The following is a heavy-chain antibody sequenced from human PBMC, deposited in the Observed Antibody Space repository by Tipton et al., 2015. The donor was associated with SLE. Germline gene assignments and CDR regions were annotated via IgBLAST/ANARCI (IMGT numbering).Heavy chain of an antibody. V-gene: IGHV4-38-2*01. D-gene: IGHD7-27*01. CDR3: ARHPGLGIRTAFDI. Sequence: TLSLTCVVSGYSISSDYYWAWVRQPPGKGLEWIGSISHSGSTYYNPSLKSRVTISIDTSKNQFSLKLSFVTAADTAVYYCARHPGLGIRTAFDIWGQGTMVTVSS. CDR1: GYSISSDYY. J-gene: IGHJ3*02. CDR2: ISHSGST.